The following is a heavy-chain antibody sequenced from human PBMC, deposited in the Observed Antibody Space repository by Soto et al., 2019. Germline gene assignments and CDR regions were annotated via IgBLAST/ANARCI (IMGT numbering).Heavy chain of an antibody. Sequence: QVQLVQSGAEVKKPESSVKVSCKAPGGTFSTYAISWVRQAPGQGLEWMGGIIPMFGTANYAQRFQDRVTSPADESTNTVYMERSSLRSEDTAVYFCASGIQLWLRRINNGYSGWGQGTLVTVSS. D-gene: IGHD5-18*01. CDR1: GGTFSTYA. J-gene: IGHJ4*02. V-gene: IGHV1-69*12. CDR2: IIPMFGTA. CDR3: ASGIQLWLRRINNGYSG.